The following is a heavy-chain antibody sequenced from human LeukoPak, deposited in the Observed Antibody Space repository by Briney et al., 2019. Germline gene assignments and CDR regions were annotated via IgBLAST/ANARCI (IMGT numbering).Heavy chain of an antibody. V-gene: IGHV3-15*01. CDR1: GFTFSNAW. D-gene: IGHD3-22*01. J-gene: IGHJ4*02. Sequence: GGSLRLSCAASGFTFSNAWMSWVRQAPGKGLEWVGRIKSKTDGGTTDYAAPVKGRFIISRDDSKNTLYLQMNSLKTEDTAVYYCTTDYYDSSGYRTLDYWGQGTLVTVSS. CDR3: TTDYYDSSGYRTLDY. CDR2: IKSKTDGGTT.